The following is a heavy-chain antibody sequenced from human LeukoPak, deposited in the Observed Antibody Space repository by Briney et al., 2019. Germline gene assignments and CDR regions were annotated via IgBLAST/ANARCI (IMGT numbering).Heavy chain of an antibody. CDR1: GGTFSSYA. CDR3: ARAYMGSSPYRDDAFDI. J-gene: IGHJ3*02. CDR2: IIPILGIA. D-gene: IGHD6-6*01. V-gene: IGHV1-69*04. Sequence: GASVKVSCKASGGTFSSYAISWVRQAPGQGLEWMGRIIPILGIANYAQKFQGRVTITADKSTSTAYMELSSLRSEDTAVYYCARAYMGSSPYRDDAFDIRGQGTMVTVSS.